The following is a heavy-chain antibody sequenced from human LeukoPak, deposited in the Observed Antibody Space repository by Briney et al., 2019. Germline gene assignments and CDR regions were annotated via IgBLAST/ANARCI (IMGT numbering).Heavy chain of an antibody. CDR1: GGSFSGYY. Sequence: SETLSLTCAVYGGSFSGYYWSWIRQPPGKGLGWIGEINHSGSTNYNPSLKSRVTISVDTSKNQFSLKLSSVTAADTAVYYCARSPRYSSGWTSDSPTGDWGQGTLVTVSS. CDR2: INHSGST. J-gene: IGHJ4*02. CDR3: ARSPRYSSGWTSDSPTGD. D-gene: IGHD6-19*01. V-gene: IGHV4-34*01.